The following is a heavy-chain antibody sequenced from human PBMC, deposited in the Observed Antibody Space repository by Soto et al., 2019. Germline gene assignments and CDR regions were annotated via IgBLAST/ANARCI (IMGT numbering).Heavy chain of an antibody. V-gene: IGHV4-59*08. Sequence: PSETLSLPCTVSGGSISSYYWSWIRQPPGKGLEWIGYIYYSGSTNYNPSLKSRVTISVDTSKNQFSLKLSSVTAADTAVYYCARTGGYSSGWYYFDYWGQGTLVTVSS. CDR2: IYYSGST. J-gene: IGHJ4*02. CDR1: GGSISSYY. CDR3: ARTGGYSSGWYYFDY. D-gene: IGHD6-19*01.